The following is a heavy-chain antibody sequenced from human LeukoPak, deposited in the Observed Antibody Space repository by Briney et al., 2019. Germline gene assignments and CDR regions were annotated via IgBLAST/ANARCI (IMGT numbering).Heavy chain of an antibody. CDR3: AKRGVVIRVILVGFHKEAYYFDS. D-gene: IGHD3-22*01. J-gene: IGHJ4*02. V-gene: IGHV3-23*01. CDR2: ISGSGGRP. Sequence: HAGGSLRLSCAVSGVTLSNYGMSWVRQAPGKGLEWVAGISGSGGRPNYADSVKGRFTISRDNPKNTLYLQMNSLRAEDTAVYFCAKRGVVIRVILVGFHKEAYYFDSWGQGALVTVSS. CDR1: GVTLSNYG.